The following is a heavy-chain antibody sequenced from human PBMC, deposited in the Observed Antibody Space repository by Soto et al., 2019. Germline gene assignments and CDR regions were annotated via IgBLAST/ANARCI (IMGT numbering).Heavy chain of an antibody. Sequence: QVQLVQSGAEVKKPGSSVKVSCKASGGTFSSYAISWVRQAPGQGLEWMGGIIPIFGTANYAQKFQGRVTITADEXXSXAXXELSSLRSEDTAVYYCAREHLYYYGSGRPPGYFDYWGQGTLVTVSS. J-gene: IGHJ4*02. CDR3: AREHLYYYGSGRPPGYFDY. CDR1: GGTFSSYA. CDR2: IIPIFGTA. D-gene: IGHD3-10*01. V-gene: IGHV1-69*12.